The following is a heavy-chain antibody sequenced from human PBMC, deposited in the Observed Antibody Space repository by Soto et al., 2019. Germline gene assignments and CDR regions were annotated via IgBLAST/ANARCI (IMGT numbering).Heavy chain of an antibody. V-gene: IGHV1-69*13. D-gene: IGHD3-9*01. CDR2: IIPVFNTP. CDR1: GGTLTTST. Sequence: ASVEVSCKASGGTLTTSTFAWVRQAPGQGLEWMGGIIPVFNTPLHAQKFKGRVTVTADDFKSTVSLELSGLTSEDTAMYFCAMSSGRLGQCHSRPDIWGQGPTSTFST. J-gene: IGHJ4*02. CDR3: AMSSGRLGQCHSRPDI.